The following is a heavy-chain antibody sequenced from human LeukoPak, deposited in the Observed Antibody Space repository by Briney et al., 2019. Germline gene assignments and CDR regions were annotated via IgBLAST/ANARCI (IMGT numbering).Heavy chain of an antibody. D-gene: IGHD3-22*01. CDR1: GITFRSYD. V-gene: IGHV3-30*02. CDR2: IRYDGSDK. J-gene: IGHJ4*02. CDR3: ARDGGYYLEFDY. Sequence: GALRLSCAASGITFRSYDMHWVRQAPGKGLEWVAFIRYDGSDKYYADSVKGRFTISRDNSKNTLYLQMNSLGAEDTAVYYCARDGGYYLEFDYWGQGTLVTVSS.